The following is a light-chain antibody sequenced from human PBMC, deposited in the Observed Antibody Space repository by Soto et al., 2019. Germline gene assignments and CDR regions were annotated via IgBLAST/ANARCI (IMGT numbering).Light chain of an antibody. CDR3: QQYNNQWT. CDR1: QSISSW. J-gene: IGKJ1*01. Sequence: IQMTQSPSTLSSSLGDRVTITCRASQSISSWLAWYQQKPGKAPKLLIYKASSLESGVPSRFSGSGSGTEFNLTISSLPAEEFAVYYCQQYNNQWTFGQGTKGGY. V-gene: IGKV1-5*03. CDR2: KAS.